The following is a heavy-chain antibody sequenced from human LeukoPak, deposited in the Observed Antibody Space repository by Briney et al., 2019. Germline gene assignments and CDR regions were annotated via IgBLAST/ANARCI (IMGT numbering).Heavy chain of an antibody. V-gene: IGHV3-23*01. CDR3: ARGPVRSGYDLGDY. D-gene: IGHD5-12*01. CDR2: ISPSGGIT. Sequence: GGSLRLSCAASGFTFSSHGMNWVRQAPGKGLEWVSGISPSGGITYYTDSVKGRFTISRDNSKNTLYLQMNSLRAEDTAVYYWARGPVRSGYDLGDYWGQGTLVTASS. J-gene: IGHJ4*02. CDR1: GFTFSSHG.